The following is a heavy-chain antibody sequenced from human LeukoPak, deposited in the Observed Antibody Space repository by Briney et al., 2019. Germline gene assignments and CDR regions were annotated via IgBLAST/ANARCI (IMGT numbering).Heavy chain of an antibody. Sequence: GGSLRLSCAASGFSFSSFCMHWVRQAPGKGLEGVAFIRYDGNNKDYADSVKGRFTISRDNSKNTLYVEMNSLRREDTAVYYCAKEMGSHGSGNYYPFDIWGQGTMVTVSS. V-gene: IGHV3-30*02. CDR1: GFSFSSFC. J-gene: IGHJ3*02. D-gene: IGHD3-10*01. CDR2: IRYDGNNK. CDR3: AKEMGSHGSGNYYPFDI.